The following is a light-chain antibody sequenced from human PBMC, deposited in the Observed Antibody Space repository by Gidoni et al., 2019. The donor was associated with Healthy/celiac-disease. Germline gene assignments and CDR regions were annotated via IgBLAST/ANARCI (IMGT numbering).Light chain of an antibody. CDR1: QSVSSY. J-gene: IGKJ1*01. V-gene: IGKV3-11*01. CDR3: QQRSNWLTWT. CDR2: DAS. Sequence: EIVLTQSPATLALSPGESATLSCRASQSVSSYLAWYQQKPGQATRLLIYDASNRATGIPARFSGSGSGTDFTLTISSLEPEDFAVYYCQQRSNWLTWTFGQGTKVEIK.